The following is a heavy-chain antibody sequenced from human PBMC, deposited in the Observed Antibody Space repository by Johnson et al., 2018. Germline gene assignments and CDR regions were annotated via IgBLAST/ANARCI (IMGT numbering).Heavy chain of an antibody. V-gene: IGHV3-33*06. CDR3: VKFGGGRSNWNYVLDAFDS. D-gene: IGHD1-7*01. CDR2: IWCDGSNK. CDR1: GFTFSSYG. Sequence: QVQLVESGGGVVQPGRSLRLSCAASGFTFSSYGMHWVRQAPGKGLEWVAVIWCDGSNKYYADSVQGRFTAPSDNSTKTLNLQMKSLRAEDTAVYYCVKFGGGRSNWNYVLDAFDSWGQGTMVTVSS. J-gene: IGHJ3*02.